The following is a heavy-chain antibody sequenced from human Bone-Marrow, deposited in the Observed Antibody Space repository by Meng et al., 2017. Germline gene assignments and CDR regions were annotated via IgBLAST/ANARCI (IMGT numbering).Heavy chain of an antibody. CDR1: GGSISSSSYY. J-gene: IGHJ6*02. Sequence: ESLKISCTVSGGSISSSSYYWGWIRQPPGKGLEWIGEINHSGSTNYNPSLKSRVTISVDTSKNQFSLKLSSVTAADTAVYYCASRRGREYCSGGSCYTIYYYYGMDVWGQGTTVTVSS. CDR3: ASRRGREYCSGGSCYTIYYYYGMDV. V-gene: IGHV4-39*07. CDR2: INHSGST. D-gene: IGHD2-15*01.